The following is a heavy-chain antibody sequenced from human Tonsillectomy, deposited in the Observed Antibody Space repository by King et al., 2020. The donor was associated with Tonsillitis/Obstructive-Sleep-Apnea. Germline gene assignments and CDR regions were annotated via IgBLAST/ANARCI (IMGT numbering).Heavy chain of an antibody. Sequence: HVPLQESGPGLVKPSETLSLTCTVSGGSISSYYWSWIRQPPGKGLEWIGYIYYSGSTNYNPSLKSRVTISVDTSKNQFSLKLSSVTAADTAVYYCARVVVVPAARYYYYYMDVWGKGTTVTVSS. CDR3: ARVVVVPAARYYYYYMDV. J-gene: IGHJ6*03. D-gene: IGHD2-2*01. CDR1: GGSISSYY. V-gene: IGHV4-59*01. CDR2: IYYSGST.